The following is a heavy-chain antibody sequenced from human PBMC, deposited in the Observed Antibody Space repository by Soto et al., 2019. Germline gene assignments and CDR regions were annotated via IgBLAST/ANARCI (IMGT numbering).Heavy chain of an antibody. CDR1: GFTFSSSA. J-gene: IGHJ5*02. CDR3: ARLTTS. Sequence: GSLRLSCAASGFTFSSSAMSWVRQAPGKGLEWVSTTTISGTYYTESVKGRFTISRDNSKNTLYLQMNSLRVEDTAVYYCARLTTSWGQGDLVTVSS. V-gene: IGHV3-23*01. CDR2: TTISGT.